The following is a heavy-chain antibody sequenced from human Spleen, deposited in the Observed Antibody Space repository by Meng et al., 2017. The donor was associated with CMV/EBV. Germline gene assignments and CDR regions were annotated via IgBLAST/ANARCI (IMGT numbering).Heavy chain of an antibody. CDR2: ISPYDGP. Sequence: ASVKVSCKASGYTFTNYGISWVRQAPGRGLEWIGWISPYDGPNYARNLRGRVTLTTDTSTTTAYMELRSLISEDTAVYYCASLELGINGFDIWGQGTMVTVSS. D-gene: IGHD7-27*01. V-gene: IGHV1-18*01. CDR3: ASLELGINGFDI. CDR1: GYTFTNYG. J-gene: IGHJ3*02.